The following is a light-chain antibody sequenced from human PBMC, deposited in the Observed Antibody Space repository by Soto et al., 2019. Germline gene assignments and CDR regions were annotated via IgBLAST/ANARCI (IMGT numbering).Light chain of an antibody. CDR2: DAS. V-gene: IGKV3-11*01. CDR1: QSVSSY. Sequence: VLTKSVAALSLSPGERATISCRASQSVSSYLAWYQQKPGQAPRLLIYDASNRATGIPARFSGSGSGTDFTLTISRLEPGDRPAYYCQVSGSSARRFGDGTKVDIK. J-gene: IGKJ1*01. CDR3: QVSGSSARR.